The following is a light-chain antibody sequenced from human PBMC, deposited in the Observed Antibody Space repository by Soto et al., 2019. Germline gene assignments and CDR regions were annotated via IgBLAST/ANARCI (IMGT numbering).Light chain of an antibody. CDR2: DAS. V-gene: IGKV1-5*01. CDR1: QSISRY. J-gene: IGKJ3*01. Sequence: DLQMTQSPSTLSASVGDRITITCRASQSISRYLAWYQKKPGQAPKLLIYDASSLQSGVSSMFSASGSGTEFRLSISSLQPDDLATYYCQHYNSLSSFGPGTKVEIK. CDR3: QHYNSLSS.